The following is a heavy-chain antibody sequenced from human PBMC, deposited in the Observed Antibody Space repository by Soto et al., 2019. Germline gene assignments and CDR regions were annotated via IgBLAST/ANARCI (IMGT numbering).Heavy chain of an antibody. CDR1: GFTFSNLS. CDR2: ISGSRSTI. J-gene: IGHJ5*02. CDR3: ARHPERIAQIGWFDP. V-gene: IGHV3-48*01. Sequence: CGSLRLSCAASGFTFSNLSMNWVRQAPGKGLEWVSYISGSRSTIYYAGSVKGRFTISRDNAKNSLYLQMNSLRAEDTAVYYCARHPERIAQIGWFDPWGQGTLVTVSS. D-gene: IGHD6-13*01.